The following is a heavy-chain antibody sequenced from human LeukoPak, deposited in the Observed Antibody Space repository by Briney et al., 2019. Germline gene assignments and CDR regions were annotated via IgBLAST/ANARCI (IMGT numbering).Heavy chain of an antibody. V-gene: IGHV4-34*01. CDR1: GGSFSGYY. Sequence: SETLSLTCAVYGGSFSGYYWSWIRQPPGKGLEWIGEINHSGSTNYNPSLKSRVTISVDTSKNQFSLKLSSVTAADTAAYYCARGRITMVRGAMTYYFDYWGQGTLVTVSS. J-gene: IGHJ4*02. CDR3: ARGRITMVRGAMTYYFDY. D-gene: IGHD3-10*01. CDR2: INHSGST.